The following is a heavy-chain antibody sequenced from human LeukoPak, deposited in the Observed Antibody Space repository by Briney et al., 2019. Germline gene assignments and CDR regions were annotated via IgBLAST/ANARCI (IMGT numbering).Heavy chain of an antibody. Sequence: GGSLRLSCAASGFTFSSYEMNWVRQAPGKGLEWVSYISSSGSTIYYADSVKGRFTISRDNAKNSLYLQMNSLRAEDTAVYYCAVYSTSSGGLDPWGQGTLVTVSS. J-gene: IGHJ5*02. CDR1: GFTFSSYE. V-gene: IGHV3-48*03. CDR3: AVYSTSSGGLDP. D-gene: IGHD6-6*01. CDR2: ISSSGSTI.